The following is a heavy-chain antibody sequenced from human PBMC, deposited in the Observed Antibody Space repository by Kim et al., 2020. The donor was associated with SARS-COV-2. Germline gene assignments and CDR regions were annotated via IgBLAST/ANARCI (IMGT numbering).Heavy chain of an antibody. J-gene: IGHJ6*02. Sequence: ASVKVSCKASGYTFTSYYMHWVRQAPGQGLEWMGIINPSGGSTSYAQKFQGRVTMTRDTSTSTVYMELSSLRSEDTAVYYCARSPGELPEDDYYYYGMDVWGQGTTVTVSS. CDR3: ARSPGELPEDDYYYYGMDV. CDR2: INPSGGST. D-gene: IGHD1-7*01. CDR1: GYTFTSYY. V-gene: IGHV1-46*01.